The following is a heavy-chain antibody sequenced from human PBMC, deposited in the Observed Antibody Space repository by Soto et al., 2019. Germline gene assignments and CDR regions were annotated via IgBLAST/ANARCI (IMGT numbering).Heavy chain of an antibody. CDR3: SKPLTVTTDFDS. D-gene: IGHD4-17*01. V-gene: IGHV3-23*01. CDR2: ISGSGGST. CDR1: GFTFSSYA. J-gene: IGHJ4*02. Sequence: GGSLRLSCAASGFTFSSYAMTWVRQAPGKGLEWVSTISGSGGSTYYADSERGRFAISRDNSKNTLYLQINSLRAEDTAIYYCSKPLTVTTDFDSWGQGTLVTVSS.